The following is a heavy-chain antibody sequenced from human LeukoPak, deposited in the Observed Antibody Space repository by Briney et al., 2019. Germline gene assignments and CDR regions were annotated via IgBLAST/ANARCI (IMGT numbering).Heavy chain of an antibody. Sequence: PGGSLRLSCAASGFTFSSYGMHWVRQAPGKGLEWVSYISSSGSTIYYAGSVKGRFTISRDNAKNSLYLQMNSLRAEDTAVYYCARAKRNGFDIWGQGTMVTVSS. V-gene: IGHV3-48*01. CDR3: ARAKRNGFDI. CDR1: GFTFSSYG. J-gene: IGHJ3*02. CDR2: ISSSGSTI.